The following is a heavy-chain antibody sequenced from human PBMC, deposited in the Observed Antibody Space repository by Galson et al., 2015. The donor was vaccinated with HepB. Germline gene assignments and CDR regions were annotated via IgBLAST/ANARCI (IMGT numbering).Heavy chain of an antibody. CDR2: ISHDSSKR. D-gene: IGHD2-15*01. Sequence: SLRLSCAASGFTFSVYSLHWVRQAPGKGLEYVAVISHDSSKRQHADSVKGRFTISRDNSKNTLYLQMSSLRSEDTAIYYCAKIGYGWSFGTGMDGWGQGTTVTVSS. CDR1: GFTFSVYS. CDR3: AKIGYGWSFGTGMDG. J-gene: IGHJ6*02. V-gene: IGHV3-30*18.